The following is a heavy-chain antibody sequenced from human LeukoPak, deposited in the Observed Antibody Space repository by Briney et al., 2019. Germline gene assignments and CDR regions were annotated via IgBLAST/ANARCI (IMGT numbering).Heavy chain of an antibody. Sequence: SETLSLTCAVYGGSFSGYYWSWIRQPPGKGLEWIGEINHSGSTNYNPSLKSRVTISVDTSKNQFSLKLSSVTAADTAVYYCARSSGSYHGNWFDPWGQGTLVTVSS. D-gene: IGHD3-10*01. CDR3: ARSSGSYHGNWFDP. J-gene: IGHJ5*02. CDR1: GGSFSGYY. V-gene: IGHV4-34*01. CDR2: INHSGST.